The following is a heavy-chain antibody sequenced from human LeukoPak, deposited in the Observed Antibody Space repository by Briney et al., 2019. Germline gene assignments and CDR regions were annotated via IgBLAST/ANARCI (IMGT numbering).Heavy chain of an antibody. Sequence: PGGSLRLSCRVSGFTFSRYAMSWVRQAPGKGLEWVSTLSAVGLSAYYADSVKGRFTISRDNSNNTLYLQMNSLRVNDTALYYCARTCGGNSFWFDPWGQGTLVTVSS. D-gene: IGHD4-23*01. CDR2: LSAVGLSA. CDR1: GFTFSRYA. V-gene: IGHV3-23*01. J-gene: IGHJ5*02. CDR3: ARTCGGNSFWFDP.